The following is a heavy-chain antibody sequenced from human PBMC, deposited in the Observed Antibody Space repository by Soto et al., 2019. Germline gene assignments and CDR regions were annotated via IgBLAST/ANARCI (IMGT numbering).Heavy chain of an antibody. D-gene: IGHD6-13*01. CDR1: GFPLSNYA. V-gene: IGHV3-30-3*01. CDR2: VSFDGSIE. J-gene: IGHJ4*02. CDR3: ASGGSSSWNYFDY. Sequence: QVQLVESGGGVVQPGRSLRLSCAASGFPLSNYAIHWVRQAPGKGLDWVAVVSFDGSIENYADSVKGRFTISRDNSKNTLYLQMNSLRAEDTAVYYCASGGSSSWNYFDYWGQGTLVTVSS.